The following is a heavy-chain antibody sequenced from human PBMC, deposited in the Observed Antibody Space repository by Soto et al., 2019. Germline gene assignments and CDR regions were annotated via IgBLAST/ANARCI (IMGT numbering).Heavy chain of an antibody. J-gene: IGHJ6*03. CDR3: AKGRPRGYYNYYYYYMDV. CDR2: ISWNNGDI. D-gene: IGHD4-17*01. V-gene: IGHV3-9*01. Sequence: EVQLVESGGGLVQPGRSLRLSCAASGFTFDDYGMHWVRQVPGKGLEWVSGISWNNGDINYADSVKGRFTISRDNAKNSLYLQMNSLRAEDTALYYCAKGRPRGYYNYYYYYMDVWGKGTTVTVSS. CDR1: GFTFDDYG.